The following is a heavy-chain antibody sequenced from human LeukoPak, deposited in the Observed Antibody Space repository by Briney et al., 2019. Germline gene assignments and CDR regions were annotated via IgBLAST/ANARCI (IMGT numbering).Heavy chain of an antibody. J-gene: IGHJ4*02. CDR3: AKPHSPAAGLGGYFDY. Sequence: SETLSLTCAVYGGSFSGYYWSWIRQPPGKGLEWIGEINHSGSTNYNPSLKSRVTISVDTSKNQFSLKLSSVTAADTAVYYCAKPHSPAAGLGGYFDYWGQGTLVTVSS. CDR1: GGSFSGYY. D-gene: IGHD6-13*01. V-gene: IGHV4-34*01. CDR2: INHSGST.